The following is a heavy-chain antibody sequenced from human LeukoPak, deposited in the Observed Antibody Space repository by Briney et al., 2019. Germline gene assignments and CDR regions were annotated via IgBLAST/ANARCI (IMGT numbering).Heavy chain of an antibody. Sequence: GGSLRLSCAASGFIFKNYAMNWVRQAPGKGLEWVPAFSGTGDTTFYADSVKGRFTFSRDNTKNTVDLQMDSLRVDDTAVYYCARGFGDSFDPWGQGTLVTVSS. CDR3: ARGFGDSFDP. J-gene: IGHJ5*02. CDR1: GFIFKNYA. V-gene: IGHV3-23*01. CDR2: FSGTGDTT. D-gene: IGHD3-10*01.